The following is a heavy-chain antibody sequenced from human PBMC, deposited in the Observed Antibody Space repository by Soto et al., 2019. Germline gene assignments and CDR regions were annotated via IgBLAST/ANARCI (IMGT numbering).Heavy chain of an antibody. Sequence: ASVKVSCKASGGTFSSYAISWVRQAPGQGLEWMGGIIPIFGTANYAQKFQGRVTITADESTSTAYMELSSLRSEDTAVYYCARGPLGRFLYFDYWGQGTLVTVSS. CDR1: GGTFSSYA. CDR2: IIPIFGTA. V-gene: IGHV1-69*13. D-gene: IGHD1-26*01. CDR3: ARGPLGRFLYFDY. J-gene: IGHJ4*02.